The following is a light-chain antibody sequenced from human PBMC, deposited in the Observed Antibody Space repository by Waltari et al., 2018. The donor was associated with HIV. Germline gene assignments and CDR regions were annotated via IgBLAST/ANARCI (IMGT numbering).Light chain of an antibody. V-gene: IGLV1-44*01. CDR1: GPNIRSNY. J-gene: IGLJ1*01. CDR2: NDD. CDR3: AAWDDTLKVYV. Sequence: QSVLAQPPSVSGAPGPRVTISCSGSGPNIRSNYVNWYQQLPVTAPRVLIYNDDQRPSGVPARFSGSKAGTTASLAISGLQSEDEADYYCAAWDDTLKVYVFGTGTKVTVL.